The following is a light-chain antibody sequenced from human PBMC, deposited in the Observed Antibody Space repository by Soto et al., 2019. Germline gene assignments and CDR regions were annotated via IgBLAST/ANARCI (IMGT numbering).Light chain of an antibody. J-gene: IGKJ2*01. CDR2: GSS. Sequence: EVVLTQSPGTQSLSPGERASLSCRASENVSNNYLAWYQQKPGQAPRLLIFGSSDRAAGIPDRFSGSGSGTDFTLTICRLEPEDFAVYYCQQYGSSPPYTFGQGTKLEIK. CDR1: ENVSNNY. V-gene: IGKV3-20*01. CDR3: QQYGSSPPYT.